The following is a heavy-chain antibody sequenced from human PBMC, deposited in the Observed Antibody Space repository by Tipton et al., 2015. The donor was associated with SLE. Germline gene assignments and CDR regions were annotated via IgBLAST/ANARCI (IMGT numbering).Heavy chain of an antibody. V-gene: IGHV4-34*01. CDR2: INHSGST. CDR3: ATGYYGSGSYV. J-gene: IGHJ4*02. CDR1: GGSFSDYY. D-gene: IGHD3-10*01. Sequence: TLSLTCAVYGGSFSDYYWSWIRQPPGKGLEWIGEINHSGSTNYNPSLKSRVTISIDTSKNQLSLKLNSVTAADTAVYYCATGYYGSGSYVWGQGTLVTVSS.